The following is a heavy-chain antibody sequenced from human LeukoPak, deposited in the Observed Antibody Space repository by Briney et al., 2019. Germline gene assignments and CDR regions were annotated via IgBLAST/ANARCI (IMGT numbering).Heavy chain of an antibody. J-gene: IGHJ4*02. V-gene: IGHV3-74*01. CDR1: GFTFSSYG. D-gene: IGHD2-2*02. Sequence: QPGGSLRLSCAASGFTFSSYGMHWVRQTPGKGLVWVSRTNVDGGSTTYADSVKGRFTTSRDNSKNTLYLQMNSLRAEDSAVYFCARAGYCIGTSCSTLDSWGQGTLVTVSS. CDR3: ARAGYCIGTSCSTLDS. CDR2: TNVDGGST.